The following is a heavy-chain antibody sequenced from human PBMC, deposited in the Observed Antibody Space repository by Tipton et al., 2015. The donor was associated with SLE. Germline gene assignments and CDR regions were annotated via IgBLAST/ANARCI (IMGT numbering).Heavy chain of an antibody. CDR3: ARVGRQLANYFDY. CDR1: GGSISSSNW. V-gene: IGHV4-4*02. CDR2: IYHSGRT. Sequence: TLSLTCAVSGGSISSSNWWSWVRQPPGKGLEWIGEIYHSGRTNHNPSLKSRVTISVEKTKNQFSLKLSSVTAADTAVYYCARVGRQLANYFDYWGQGTLVTVSS. D-gene: IGHD6-6*01. J-gene: IGHJ4*02.